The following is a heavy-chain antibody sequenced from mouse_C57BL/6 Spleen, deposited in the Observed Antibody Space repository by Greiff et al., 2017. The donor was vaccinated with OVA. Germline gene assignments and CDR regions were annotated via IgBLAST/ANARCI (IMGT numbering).Heavy chain of an antibody. CDR3: ARWGAITTVVTPFWYFDV. J-gene: IGHJ1*03. CDR1: GYTFTSYW. D-gene: IGHD1-1*01. V-gene: IGHV1-64*01. Sequence: QVQLQQPGAELVKPGASVKLSCKASGYTFTSYWMHWVKQRPGQGLEWIGRIHPNSGSTNYNEKFKSKATLTVDKSSSTAYMQLSSLTSEDSAVYYCARWGAITTVVTPFWYFDVWGTGTTVTVSS. CDR2: IHPNSGST.